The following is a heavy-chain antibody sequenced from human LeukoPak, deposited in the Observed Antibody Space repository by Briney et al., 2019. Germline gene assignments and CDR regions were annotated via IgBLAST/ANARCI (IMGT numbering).Heavy chain of an antibody. J-gene: IGHJ3*02. CDR3: AREDVVVTATFDI. Sequence: PSETLSLTCTVSGGSISSYYWSWIRQPPGKGLEWIGYIYYSGSTNYNPSLKSRVTISVDTSKNQFSLKLSSVTAEDTAVYYCAREDVVVTATFDIWGQGTMVTVSS. V-gene: IGHV4-59*01. CDR1: GGSISSYY. D-gene: IGHD2-21*02. CDR2: IYYSGST.